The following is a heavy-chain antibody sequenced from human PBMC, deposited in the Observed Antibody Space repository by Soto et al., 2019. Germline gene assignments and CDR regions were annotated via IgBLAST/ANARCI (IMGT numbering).Heavy chain of an antibody. CDR2: INAGNGNT. CDR1: GYTFTGYA. Sequence: ASVKVSCKASGYTFTGYAMHWVRQAPGQRLEWMGWINAGNGNTKYSQKFQGRVTITRDTSASTAYMELSSLRSEDTAVYYCARDAKGQWLAYFDYWGQGTLVTVSS. V-gene: IGHV1-3*01. J-gene: IGHJ4*02. D-gene: IGHD6-19*01. CDR3: ARDAKGQWLAYFDY.